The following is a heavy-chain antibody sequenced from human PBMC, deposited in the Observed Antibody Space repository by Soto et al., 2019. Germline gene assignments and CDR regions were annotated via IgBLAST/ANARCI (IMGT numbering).Heavy chain of an antibody. J-gene: IGHJ6*01. CDR3: GRDKTIFRVAPYYYYNRMDV. D-gene: IGHD3-3*01. CDR1: GYTFTSYG. V-gene: IGHV1-18*01. Sequence: QVQLVQSGAEVKKPGASVKVSCKASGYTFTSYGISWVRQAPGQGLEWMGWISAYNGNTNYAQKLQGRVTITTEKSTSTAYMELRSLRTDDTAVFYCGRDKTIFRVAPYYYYNRMDVRGQGSTGTVSS. CDR2: ISAYNGNT.